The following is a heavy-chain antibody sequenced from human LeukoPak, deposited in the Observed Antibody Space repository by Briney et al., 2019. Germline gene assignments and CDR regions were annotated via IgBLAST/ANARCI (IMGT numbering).Heavy chain of an antibody. D-gene: IGHD6-13*01. J-gene: IGHJ4*02. Sequence: ASVKVSCKASGGTFSSYAISWVRQAPGQGLEWMGGIIPIFGTANYAQKFQGRVTITADESTSTAYMELSSLRSEDTAVYYCAREPGIAAAGPTAYFDYWGQGTLVTVSS. CDR3: AREPGIAAAGPTAYFDY. V-gene: IGHV1-69*01. CDR2: IIPIFGTA. CDR1: GGTFSSYA.